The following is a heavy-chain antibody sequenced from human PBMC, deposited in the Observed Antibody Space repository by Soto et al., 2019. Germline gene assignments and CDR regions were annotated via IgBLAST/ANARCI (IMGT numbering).Heavy chain of an antibody. V-gene: IGHV1-2*02. D-gene: IGHD1-1*01. J-gene: IGHJ5*02. Sequence: QVQLVQSGAEVKEPGASVKFSCRTSGYTLTDHYINWVRQAPGQGPEYMGWIHPNSGDTKYTQRFQGRVTMPRETSISTAYMDLRRLTSDDTAVYYCARDLSRHSWKWFDPWGQGTLVTVSS. CDR3: ARDLSRHSWKWFDP. CDR1: GYTLTDHY. CDR2: IHPNSGDT.